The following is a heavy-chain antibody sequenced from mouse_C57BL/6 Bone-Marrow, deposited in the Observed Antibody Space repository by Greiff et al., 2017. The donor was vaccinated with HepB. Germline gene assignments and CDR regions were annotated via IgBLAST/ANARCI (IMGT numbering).Heavy chain of an antibody. V-gene: IGHV1-69*01. D-gene: IGHD1-1*01. CDR2: IDPSDSYT. CDR1: GYTFTSYW. CDR3: ARFITTVPKHGAMDY. J-gene: IGHJ4*01. Sequence: VQLQQSGAELVMPGASVKLSCKASGYTFTSYWMHWVKQRPGQGLEWIGEIDPSDSYTNYNQKFKGKSTLTVDKSSSTAYMQLSSLTSEDAAVYYCARFITTVPKHGAMDYWGQGTSVTVSS.